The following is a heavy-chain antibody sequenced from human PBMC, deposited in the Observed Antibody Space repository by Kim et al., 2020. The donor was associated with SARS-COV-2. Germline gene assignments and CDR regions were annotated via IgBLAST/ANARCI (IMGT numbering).Heavy chain of an antibody. V-gene: IGHV3-33*01. CDR2: IWFDEKSE. J-gene: IGHJ3*02. CDR3: ARALYYSTADAFDI. CDR1: GFIFSNYG. D-gene: IGHD2-2*01. Sequence: GSLRLSCAASGFIFSNYGMHWVRQAPGKGLEWVAVIWFDEKSEYYADSVRGRFTISRDNSKDTVYLQMNSLRAEDTAVYYCARALYYSTADAFDIWGQGTMVTVSS.